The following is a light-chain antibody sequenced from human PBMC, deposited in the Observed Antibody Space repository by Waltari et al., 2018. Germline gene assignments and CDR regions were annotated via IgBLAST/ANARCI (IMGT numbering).Light chain of an antibody. Sequence: ELLFTPSPGTLSVSPGEKATLHCRARQGVSSDLAWYHQKPGPAPRLLIYEASTRATGIPDRFSGRGSGTEFTLTISSLQPEDFGLYYCQQYNNWPPLTFGGGTKVEIK. CDR1: QGVSSD. CDR2: EAS. CDR3: QQYNNWPPLT. J-gene: IGKJ4*01. V-gene: IGKV3-15*01.